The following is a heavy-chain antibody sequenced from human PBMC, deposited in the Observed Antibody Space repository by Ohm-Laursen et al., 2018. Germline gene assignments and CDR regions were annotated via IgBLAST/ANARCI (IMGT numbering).Heavy chain of an antibody. CDR1: GFTFSTYA. CDR2: MSFDGSNK. D-gene: IGHD5-24*01. V-gene: IGHV3-30*03. CDR3: ASLVEMSTPDDY. Sequence: SLRLSCAATGFTFSTYAMHWVRQAPGKGLEWVAVMSFDGSNKYYGESVKGRFTISRDNSKNTLFLQMNSLRAEDTAVYYCASLVEMSTPDDYWGQGTLVTVSS. J-gene: IGHJ4*02.